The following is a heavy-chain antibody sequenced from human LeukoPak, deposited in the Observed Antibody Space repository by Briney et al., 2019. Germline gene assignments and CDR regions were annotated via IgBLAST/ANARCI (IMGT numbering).Heavy chain of an antibody. V-gene: IGHV1-2*02. J-gene: IGHJ4*02. CDR3: ARDKELTFDY. CDR1: GYTFTDYY. Sequence: ASAKVSCKASGYTFTDYYMHWVRQAPGQGLEWMGWINPNSGATSYAQKFQGRVTLTRDTSIITTYMELSRLRSDDTAVYYCARDKELTFDYWGQGTLVTVSS. CDR2: INPNSGAT. D-gene: IGHD1-7*01.